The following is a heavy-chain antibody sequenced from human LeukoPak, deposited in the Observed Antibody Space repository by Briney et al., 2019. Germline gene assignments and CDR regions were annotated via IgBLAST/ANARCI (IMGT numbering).Heavy chain of an antibody. D-gene: IGHD6-13*01. V-gene: IGHV4-59*01. Sequence: SETLSLTCTVSGGSISSYYWSWIRQPPGKGLEWIGYIYYSGSTNYNPSLKSRVTISVDTSKNQFSLKLSSVTAADTAVYYCARGRAAAGTPFDPWGQGTLVTVSS. CDR1: GGSISSYY. CDR2: IYYSGST. CDR3: ARGRAAAGTPFDP. J-gene: IGHJ5*02.